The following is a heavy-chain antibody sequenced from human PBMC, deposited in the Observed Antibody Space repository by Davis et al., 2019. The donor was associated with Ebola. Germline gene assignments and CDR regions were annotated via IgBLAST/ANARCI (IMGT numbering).Heavy chain of an antibody. Sequence: MPSETLSLTCTVSGGSISSYYWSWIRQPPGKGLEWIGYIYHSGSTNYNPSLKSRVTISVDKSKNQFSLKLSSVTAADTAVYYCARDGGRYYYYGMDVWGQGTTVTVSS. D-gene: IGHD3-16*01. V-gene: IGHV4-59*12. CDR2: IYHSGST. J-gene: IGHJ6*02. CDR1: GGSISSYY. CDR3: ARDGGRYYYYGMDV.